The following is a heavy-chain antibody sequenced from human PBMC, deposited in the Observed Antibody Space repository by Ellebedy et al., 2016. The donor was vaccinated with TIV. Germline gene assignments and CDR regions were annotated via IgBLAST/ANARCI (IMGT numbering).Heavy chain of an antibody. V-gene: IGHV3-21*01. CDR3: ARDKSWGSSSPYN. CDR1: GFTFSSYS. J-gene: IGHJ4*02. Sequence: GGSLRLXCAASGFTFSSYSMNWVRQAPGKGLEWVSSISSSSSYIYYADSVKGRFTISRDNAKNSLYLQMNSLRAEDTAVYYCARDKSWGSSSPYNWGQGTLVTVSS. D-gene: IGHD6-13*01. CDR2: ISSSSSYI.